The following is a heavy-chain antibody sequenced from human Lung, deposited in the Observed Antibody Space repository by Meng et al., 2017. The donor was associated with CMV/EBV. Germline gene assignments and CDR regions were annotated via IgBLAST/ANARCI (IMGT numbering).Heavy chain of an antibody. CDR1: Y. CDR2: VYGGENT. V-gene: IGHV3-53*01. CDR3: ARLGLLWWRILRPFPCFDH. D-gene: IGHD2-15*01. J-gene: IGHJ4*02. Sequence: YMRWVRQAPGKGLEWLSVVYGGENTYSAGSVKGRFSISSANSKNTLSLEMSTLRAADTAVCECARLGLLWWRILRPFPCFDHWGQGTPVTVSS.